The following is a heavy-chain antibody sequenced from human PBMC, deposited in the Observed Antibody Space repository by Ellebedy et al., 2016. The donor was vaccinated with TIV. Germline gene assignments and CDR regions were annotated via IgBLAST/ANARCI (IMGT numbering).Heavy chain of an antibody. CDR2: IYHSGHT. CDR1: GDSIISDTYY. Sequence: LRLSXSVSGDSIISDTYYWSWLRQRPGEGLEWIGYIYHSGHTYYSPSLKSRLMMSVDTSKNQFSLKLSSVTAADSAVYFCARYDYTNFFYFDYWGQGTLVTVSS. D-gene: IGHD4-11*01. J-gene: IGHJ4*02. V-gene: IGHV4-31*02. CDR3: ARYDYTNFFYFDY.